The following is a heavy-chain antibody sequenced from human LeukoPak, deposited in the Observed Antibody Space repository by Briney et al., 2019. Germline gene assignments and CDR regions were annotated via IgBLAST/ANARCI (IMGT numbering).Heavy chain of an antibody. CDR1: GYTFTGYY. CDR2: INPNSGGT. V-gene: IGHV1-2*02. CDR3: ARPYCSGGSCYSDNYYMDV. D-gene: IGHD2-15*01. Sequence: ASVKVSCKASGYTFTGYYMHWVRQAPGQGLEWMGWINPNSGGTNYAQKFQGRVTMTRDTSISTAYMELSRLRSDDTSVYYCARPYCSGGSCYSDNYYMDVWGKGTTVTVSS. J-gene: IGHJ6*03.